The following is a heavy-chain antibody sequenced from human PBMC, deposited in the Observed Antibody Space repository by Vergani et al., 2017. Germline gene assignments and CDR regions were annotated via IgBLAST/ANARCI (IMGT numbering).Heavy chain of an antibody. CDR1: GFTFSSYS. CDR3: ANAEKGMVGATDY. CDR2: ISSSSSYI. J-gene: IGHJ4*02. V-gene: IGHV3-21*04. D-gene: IGHD1-26*01. Sequence: EVQLVESGGGLVKPGGSLRLSCAASGFTFSSYSMNWVRQAPGKGLEWVSSISSSSSYIYYADSVKGRFTISRDNSKNKLYLQMNSLRAEDMAVYYCANAEKGMVGATDYWGQGTLVTVSS.